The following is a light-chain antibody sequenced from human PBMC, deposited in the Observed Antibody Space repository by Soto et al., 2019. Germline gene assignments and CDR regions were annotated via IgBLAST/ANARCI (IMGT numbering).Light chain of an antibody. J-gene: IGKJ5*01. V-gene: IGKV3-11*01. CDR2: DAS. CDR1: QTISSS. CDR3: QQRSNWPPIT. Sequence: EIVLTQSPATLSLSPGERATLSCRDSQTISSSLAWYQQKPGQSPRLLIYDASNRASGVPPRFSGSGSGTDFTLSISIIEPEDFAVYYCQQRSNWPPITFRQGTRLDFK.